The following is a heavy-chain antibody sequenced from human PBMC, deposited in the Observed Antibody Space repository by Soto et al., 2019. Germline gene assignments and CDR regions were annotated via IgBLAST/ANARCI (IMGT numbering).Heavy chain of an antibody. J-gene: IGHJ6*02. CDR3: AKDRAAVTGAYYYYGMDV. D-gene: IGHD6-19*01. CDR1: GFTFDDYT. CDR2: VSWDGGAT. V-gene: IGHV3-43*01. Sequence: EVLLVESGGVVVQPGGSLRLSCAASGFTFDDYTMHWVRQAPGKGLEWVSLVSWDGGATYYADSVKGRFIISRDNNKNSLYLQMSSLRTEDTALYYWAKDRAAVTGAYYYYGMDVWGQGTTVTVSS.